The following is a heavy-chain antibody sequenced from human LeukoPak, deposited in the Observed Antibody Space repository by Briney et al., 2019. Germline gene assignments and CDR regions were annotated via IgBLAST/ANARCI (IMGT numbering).Heavy chain of an antibody. Sequence: GGSLRLSCAASGFTVSSNYMSWVRQAPGKGLEWVSVIYSGGSTYYADSVKGRFTISRDSSKNTPYLQMNSLRAEDTAVYYCTRFVVTYYFDYWGQGTLVTVSS. J-gene: IGHJ4*02. CDR1: GFTVSSNY. CDR2: IYSGGST. CDR3: TRFVVTYYFDY. D-gene: IGHD4-23*01. V-gene: IGHV3-66*02.